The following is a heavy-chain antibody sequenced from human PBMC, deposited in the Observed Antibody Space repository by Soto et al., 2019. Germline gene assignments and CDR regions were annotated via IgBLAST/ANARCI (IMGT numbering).Heavy chain of an antibody. CDR2: IWYDGSNK. Sequence: GGSLRLSCAASGFTFSSYGMHGVRQAPGKGLEWVAVIWYDGSNKYYADSVKGRFTISRDNSKNTLYLQMNSLRAEDTAVYYCAGDSGSYYWSGWFDPWGQGTLVTVSS. D-gene: IGHD1-26*01. V-gene: IGHV3-33*01. J-gene: IGHJ5*02. CDR3: AGDSGSYYWSGWFDP. CDR1: GFTFSSYG.